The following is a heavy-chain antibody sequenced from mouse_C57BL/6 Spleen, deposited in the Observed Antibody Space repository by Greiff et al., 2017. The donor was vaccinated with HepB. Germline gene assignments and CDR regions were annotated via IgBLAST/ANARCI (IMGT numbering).Heavy chain of an antibody. V-gene: IGHV1-18*01. CDR3: ARRILDSASNRYYFDD. CDR1: GYTFTNYR. D-gene: IGHD3-2*01. J-gene: IGHJ2*01. Sequence: VQLQQSGPELVKPGASVKLPCKASGYTFTNYRMDWVKQSPGQSLEWIGSIDPNSGGTIYNQKFKGKATLTVDKSSSTAYMELSSLTSEDTAVYYCARRILDSASNRYYFDDWGKGTTVTVSS. CDR2: IDPNSGGT.